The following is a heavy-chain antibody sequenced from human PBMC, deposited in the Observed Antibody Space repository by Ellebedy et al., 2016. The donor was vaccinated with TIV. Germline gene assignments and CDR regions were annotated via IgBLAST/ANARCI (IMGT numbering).Heavy chain of an antibody. CDR3: ARRPPYGNYHFDY. V-gene: IGHV5-51*01. D-gene: IGHD4-11*01. Sequence: PGGSLRLSFKGSGYSFTSYWIGWVRQMPGKGLEWMGIIYPGDSDPRYSPSFQVQVTISADKSISTAYLQWSSLKASDTAMYYCARRPPYGNYHFDYWGQGTLVTVSS. CDR1: GYSFTSYW. J-gene: IGHJ4*02. CDR2: IYPGDSDP.